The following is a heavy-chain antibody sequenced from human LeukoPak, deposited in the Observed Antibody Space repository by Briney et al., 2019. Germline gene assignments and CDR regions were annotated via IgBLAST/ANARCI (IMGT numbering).Heavy chain of an antibody. J-gene: IGHJ5*02. CDR3: AKDLAAAGDGGFWFDP. Sequence: PGGSLRLSCAASGFTFSSYAMHWVRQAPGKGLEWVAVISYDGSNKYYADSVKGRFTISRDNAKNSLYLQMNSLRAEDMALYYCAKDLAAAGDGGFWFDPWGQGTLVTVSS. D-gene: IGHD6-13*01. CDR1: GFTFSSYA. V-gene: IGHV3-30-3*01. CDR2: ISYDGSNK.